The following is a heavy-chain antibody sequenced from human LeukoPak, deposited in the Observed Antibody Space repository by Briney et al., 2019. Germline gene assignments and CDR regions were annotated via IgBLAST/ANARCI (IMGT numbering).Heavy chain of an antibody. CDR3: ARGYDSLDV. CDR2: INHSGST. J-gene: IGHJ6*02. V-gene: IGHV4-34*01. Sequence: SETLSLTCAVYGGSFSGYYWSWIRQPPGKGLEWIGEINHSGSTNYNPSLKSRVTISVDTSENQFSLKLSSVTAADTAVYYCARGYDSLDVWGQGTTVTVSS. D-gene: IGHD3-3*01. CDR1: GGSFSGYY.